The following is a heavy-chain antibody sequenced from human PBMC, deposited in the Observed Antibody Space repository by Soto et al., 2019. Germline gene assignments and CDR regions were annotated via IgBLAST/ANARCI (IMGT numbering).Heavy chain of an antibody. CDR2: ISGSGGST. D-gene: IGHD2-21*02. CDR3: AKNLRDPYYFDY. V-gene: IGHV3-23*01. J-gene: IGHJ4*02. CDR1: GFTFSSYA. Sequence: SLRLSCAASGFTFSSYAMSWVRQAPGKGLEWVSAISGSGGSTYYADSVKGRFTISRDNSKNTLYLQMNSLRAEDTAVYYCAKNLRDPYYFDYWGQGTLVTVSS.